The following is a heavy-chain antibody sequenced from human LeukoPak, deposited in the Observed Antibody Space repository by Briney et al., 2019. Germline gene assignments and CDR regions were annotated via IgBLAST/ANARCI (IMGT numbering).Heavy chain of an antibody. CDR1: GFTVSNNY. V-gene: IGHV3-53*01. CDR3: AKVSDIVVVPAASRPHLDY. Sequence: GGSLRLSCAASGFTVSNNYMSWVRQAPGKGLEWVSVIYSGGSTYYADSVKGRFTISRDNSKNTLYLQMNSLRAEDTAVYYCAKVSDIVVVPAASRPHLDYWGQGTLVTVSS. D-gene: IGHD2-2*01. J-gene: IGHJ4*02. CDR2: IYSGGST.